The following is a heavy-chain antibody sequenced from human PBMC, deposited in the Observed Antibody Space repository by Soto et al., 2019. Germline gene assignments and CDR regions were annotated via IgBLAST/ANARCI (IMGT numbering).Heavy chain of an antibody. Sequence: SETLSLTCAVYGGSFSGYYWSWIRQPPGKGLEWIGEINHSGSTNYNPSLKSRVTISVDTSKNQFSLKLSSVTAADTAVYYCARAHRYYYDSSGYYLDYWGQGTLVTVSS. CDR1: GGSFSGYY. CDR3: ARAHRYYYDSSGYYLDY. D-gene: IGHD3-22*01. V-gene: IGHV4-34*01. CDR2: INHSGST. J-gene: IGHJ4*02.